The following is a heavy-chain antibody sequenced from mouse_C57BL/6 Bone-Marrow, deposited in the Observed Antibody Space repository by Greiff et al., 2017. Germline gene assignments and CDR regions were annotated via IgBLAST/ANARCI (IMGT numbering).Heavy chain of an antibody. CDR3: AKQLRPLYYAMDY. CDR2: INPSSGYT. CDR1: GYTFTSYW. Sequence: QVQLQQSGAELAKPGASVKLSCKASGYTFTSYWMHWVKQRPGQGLEWIGYINPSSGYTKYNQKFKDKATLTADKSSSTAYMQLSSLTYEDSAVYYCAKQLRPLYYAMDYWGQGTSVTVSS. J-gene: IGHJ4*01. D-gene: IGHD3-2*02. V-gene: IGHV1-7*01.